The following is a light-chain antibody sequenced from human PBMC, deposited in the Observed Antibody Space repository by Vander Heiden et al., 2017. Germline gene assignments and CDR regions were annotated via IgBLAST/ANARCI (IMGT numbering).Light chain of an antibody. Sequence: DIQMTQSPSTLSASVGDRVTITCRASQNIIRWLAWYQQKPGEAPNLLISKASSLESGVPSRFSGSGSGTEFTLPISSLQPDDSATYYCQHFASYSWTFGQGTKVEI. CDR3: QHFASYSWT. CDR2: KAS. CDR1: QNIIRW. V-gene: IGKV1-5*03. J-gene: IGKJ1*01.